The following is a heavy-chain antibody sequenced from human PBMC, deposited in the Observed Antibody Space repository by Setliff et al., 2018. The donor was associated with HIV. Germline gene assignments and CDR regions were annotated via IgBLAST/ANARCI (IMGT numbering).Heavy chain of an antibody. D-gene: IGHD2-2*01. J-gene: IGHJ5*02. CDR3: ARGGTSFNWFGP. V-gene: IGHV4-59*01. CDR2: IYNSVTT. Sequence: SETLSLTCIVSGASISSNTWSWIRQAPGKGLQWIGFIYNSVTTNYNPSLKSRVTISLDTSKNKFSLKLTSVTAADTAVYYCARGGTSFNWFGPWGQGTLVTVSS. CDR1: GASISSNT.